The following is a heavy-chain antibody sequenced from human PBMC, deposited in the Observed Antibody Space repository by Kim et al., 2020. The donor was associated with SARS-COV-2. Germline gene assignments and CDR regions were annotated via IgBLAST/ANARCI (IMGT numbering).Heavy chain of an antibody. J-gene: IGHJ2*01. CDR3: AKMTNYFYDSTDYFKQKHWYFDL. CDR2: LSSGGRTT. Sequence: GGSLRLSCAASGFTFSSYAMSWVRQAPGKGLEWVSTLSSGGRTTYYADSVKGRFTISRDNSKKTLNLQLSRLRAEDTAVYFCAKMTNYFYDSTDYFKQKHWYFDLWGHGTLVTVSS. V-gene: IGHV3-23*01. CDR1: GFTFSSYA. D-gene: IGHD3-22*01.